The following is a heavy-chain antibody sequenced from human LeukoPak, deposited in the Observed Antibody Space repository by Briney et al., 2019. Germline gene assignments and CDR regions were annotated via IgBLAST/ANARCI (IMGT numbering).Heavy chain of an antibody. CDR3: ARVSPLLSLIEAFDI. J-gene: IGHJ3*02. V-gene: IGHV1-2*02. CDR1: GYTFTGYY. CDR2: INPNSGGT. D-gene: IGHD3-10*01. Sequence: ALVKVSCKASGYTFTGYYMHWVRQAPGQGLEWMGWINPNSGGTNYAQKFQGRATMTRDTSISTAYMELSRLRSDDTAVYYCARVSPLLSLIEAFDIWGQGTMVTVSS.